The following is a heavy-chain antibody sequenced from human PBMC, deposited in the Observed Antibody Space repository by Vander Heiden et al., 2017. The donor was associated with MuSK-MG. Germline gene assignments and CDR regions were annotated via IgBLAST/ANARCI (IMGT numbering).Heavy chain of an antibody. CDR3: ARASGWYGFSNWFDP. CDR2: ISAYNGNT. CDR1: GYTFTSYG. D-gene: IGHD6-19*01. Sequence: QVQLVQSGAEVKKPGASVKVSCKAAGYTFTSYGISGVRQAPGQGLECMGWISAYNGNTNYAQKLQGRVTMTTDTSTSTAYMELRSLRSDDTAVYYCARASGWYGFSNWFDPWGQGTLVTVSS. V-gene: IGHV1-18*01. J-gene: IGHJ5*02.